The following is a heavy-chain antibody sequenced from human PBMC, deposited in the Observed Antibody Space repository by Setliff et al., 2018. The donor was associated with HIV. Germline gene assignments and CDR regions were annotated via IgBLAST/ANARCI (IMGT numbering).Heavy chain of an antibody. D-gene: IGHD3-16*01. CDR2: IYSGGST. J-gene: IGHJ1*01. CDR1: GFTVSSNY. V-gene: IGHV3-53*01. Sequence: PGGSLRLSCAASGFTVSSNYMNWVRQAPGKGLEWVSVIYSGGSTYYADSVEGRFTISRDNSRNRLYLQMNSLRAEDTAVYFCAKAFGGYPNPIEYPQHWGHGTLVTVPQ. CDR3: AKAFGGYPNPIEYPQH.